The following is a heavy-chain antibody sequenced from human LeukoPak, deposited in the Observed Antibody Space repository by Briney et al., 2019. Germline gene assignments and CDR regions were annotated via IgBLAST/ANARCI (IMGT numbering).Heavy chain of an antibody. D-gene: IGHD1-1*01. V-gene: IGHV3-23*01. J-gene: IGHJ4*02. CDR3: AKESGNSGTWPQNYFDY. CDR1: GFTFGSYA. CDR2: IGGNGHGT. Sequence: GGSLRLSCTASGFTFGSYAMTWVRQAPGQGLEWVSSIGGNGHGTYYADSVRGRFSISRDNSENTLFLQMNSLRAEGTALYYCAKESGNSGTWPQNYFDYWGQGSLVTVSS.